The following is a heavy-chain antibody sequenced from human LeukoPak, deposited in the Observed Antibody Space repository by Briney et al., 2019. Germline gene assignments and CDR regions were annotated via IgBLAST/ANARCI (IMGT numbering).Heavy chain of an antibody. CDR2: IWDDGSNK. Sequence: QPGGSLRLSCAAAGFTFSSYGMHWVRQAPGKGLEWVAVIWDDGSNKYYAHSVKGRFPISRDNSKNTLYLQMHSLRAEATALYYCARALPYELPIDYWGQGTLVTVSS. J-gene: IGHJ4*02. V-gene: IGHV3-33*01. D-gene: IGHD3-3*01. CDR1: GFTFSSYG. CDR3: ARALPYELPIDY.